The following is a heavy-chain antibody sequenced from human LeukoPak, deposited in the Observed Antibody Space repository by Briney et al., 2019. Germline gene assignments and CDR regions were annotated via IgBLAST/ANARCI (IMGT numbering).Heavy chain of an antibody. CDR1: GGSISSYY. J-gene: IGHJ4*02. Sequence: SETLSLTCTVSGGSISSYYWSWIRQPAGKGLEWIGEINHSGSTNYNPSLKSRVTISVDTSKNQFSLKLSSVTAADTAVYYCATQIVGATTEDYWGQGTLVTVSS. CDR3: ATQIVGATTEDY. D-gene: IGHD1-26*01. CDR2: INHSGST. V-gene: IGHV4-34*01.